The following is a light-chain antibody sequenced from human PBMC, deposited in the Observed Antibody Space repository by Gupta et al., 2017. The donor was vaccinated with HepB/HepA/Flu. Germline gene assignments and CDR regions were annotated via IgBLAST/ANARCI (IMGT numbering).Light chain of an antibody. CDR1: QGISNY. CDR3: QKNNRAPWT. V-gene: IGKV1-27*01. J-gene: IGKJ1*01. Sequence: DIQLTQSPSSLSASVGDRVTITCRASQGISNYLAWYQQKPGIVPKLLIYAASTLQSGVPSRCSGRGSGTDFTLTISSLQPEDAATYYCQKNNRAPWTFGQGTXVEIK. CDR2: AAS.